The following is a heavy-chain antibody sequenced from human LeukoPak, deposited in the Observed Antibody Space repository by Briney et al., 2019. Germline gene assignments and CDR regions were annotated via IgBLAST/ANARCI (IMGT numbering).Heavy chain of an antibody. CDR2: MGVGSGST. Sequence: SVKVSCKASGFTFSTSVMHWVRLTRGQRREWIGWMGVGSGSTKYAQDFQGRVTLTSDMSTNSAYMEVSSLTSEDTATYYCAAELKVGDIYFDPWGQGTLVTVSS. V-gene: IGHV1-58*02. CDR1: GFTFSTSV. CDR3: AAELKVGDIYFDP. D-gene: IGHD3-3*01. J-gene: IGHJ5*02.